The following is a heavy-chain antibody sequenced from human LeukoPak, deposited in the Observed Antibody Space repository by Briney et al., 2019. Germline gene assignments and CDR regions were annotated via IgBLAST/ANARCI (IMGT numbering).Heavy chain of an antibody. CDR3: ARAYQFSGFDY. V-gene: IGHV4-34*01. D-gene: IGHD6-19*01. CDR2: INHSGST. Sequence: SETLSLTCAVYGGSFSGYYWSWIRQPPGKGLEWIGEINHSGSTNYNPSLKSRVTISVDTSKNQFSLKLSSVTAADTAVYYCARAYQFSGFDYWGQGTLVTVSS. J-gene: IGHJ4*02. CDR1: GGSFSGYY.